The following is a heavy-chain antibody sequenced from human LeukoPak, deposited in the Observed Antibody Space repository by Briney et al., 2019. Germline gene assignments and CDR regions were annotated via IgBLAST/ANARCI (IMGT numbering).Heavy chain of an antibody. CDR2: IIPNSGGT. CDR1: GYTFTDYY. V-gene: IGHV1-2*02. CDR3: ARTSRFYGSGRPWWFDP. J-gene: IGHJ5*02. Sequence: GASVKVSCRASGYTFTDYYIHWVRLAPGQGLEWVGWIIPNSGGTRYAQKFQGRVTMTSDTSISTAYMELRSLRFDDTAVYYCARTSRFYGSGRPWWFDPWGLGTLVTVSS. D-gene: IGHD3-10*01.